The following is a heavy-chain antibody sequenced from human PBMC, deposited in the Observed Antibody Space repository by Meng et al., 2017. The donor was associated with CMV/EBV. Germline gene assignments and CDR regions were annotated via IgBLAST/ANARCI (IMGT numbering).Heavy chain of an antibody. CDR3: ARDRVPCSSTSCYLDH. J-gene: IGHJ4*02. CDR2: INPSGGST. CDR1: GYTFTSYY. V-gene: IGHV1-46*01. Sequence: ASVKVSCKASGYTFTSYYMHWVRQAPGQGLEWMGIINPSGGSTSYAQKFQGRVTMTRDTSTSTVYMELSSLRSDDTAVYYCARDRVPCSSTSCYLDHWGQGTLVTVSS. D-gene: IGHD2-2*01.